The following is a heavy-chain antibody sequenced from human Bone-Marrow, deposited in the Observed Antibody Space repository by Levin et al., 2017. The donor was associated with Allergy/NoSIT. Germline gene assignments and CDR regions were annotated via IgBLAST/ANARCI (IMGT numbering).Heavy chain of an antibody. D-gene: IGHD4-17*01. V-gene: IGHV4-59*01. CDR2: ISYSGST. Sequence: PSETLSLTCTVSGGSINNYYWNWVRQPPGKGLEWIGHISYSGSTNYNPSLESRVTLSVDTSRSQFSLKLNSVTAADTAVYYCAGHDGDGDYAQNLQHWGQGTLVTVSS. J-gene: IGHJ1*01. CDR3: AGHDGDGDYAQNLQH. CDR1: GGSINNYY.